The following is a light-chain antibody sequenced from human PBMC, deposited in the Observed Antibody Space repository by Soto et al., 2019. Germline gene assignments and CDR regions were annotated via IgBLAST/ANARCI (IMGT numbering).Light chain of an antibody. CDR1: QSVSSSY. J-gene: IGKJ5*01. V-gene: IGKV3-20*01. Sequence: DIVLTQSPGTLPLSPGERATLSCRAIQSVSSSYLAWYQQKPGQAPRLVLYGASSRATGIPDRFSGSGSGTDFTLTISRLEPEDFAVYYCQQYGSSPPITFGQGTRLDIK. CDR3: QQYGSSPPIT. CDR2: GAS.